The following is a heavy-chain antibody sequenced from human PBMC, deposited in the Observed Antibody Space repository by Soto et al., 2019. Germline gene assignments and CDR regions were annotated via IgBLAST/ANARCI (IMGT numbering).Heavy chain of an antibody. CDR1: GITFSNYN. V-gene: IGHV3-21*01. CDR2: ISASGSYI. CDR3: ATDWGYSYGHAFDP. J-gene: IGHJ5*02. D-gene: IGHD5-18*01. Sequence: EVHLVESGGGLVKPGGSLRLSCAASGITFSNYNINWVRQVPGTGLAWVSYISASGSYIYYADSVKGRFTISRDNAKTSMYLQMNSLRAEDTAVYYCATDWGYSYGHAFDPWGQGTLVTVSS.